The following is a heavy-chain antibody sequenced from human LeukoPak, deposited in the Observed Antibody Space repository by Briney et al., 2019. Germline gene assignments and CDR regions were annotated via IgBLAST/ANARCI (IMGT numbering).Heavy chain of an antibody. V-gene: IGHV3-74*01. CDR1: GFTFSSYW. J-gene: IGHJ4*02. CDR3: ARVVDTHFDY. Sequence: GGSLRLSCAASGFTFSSYWMHWVRRAPGKGLVWVSRIKSDGSTTTYADSVKGRFTISRDNAKNTLYLQMNSLRAEDTAVYYCARVVDTHFDYWGQGTLVTVSS. CDR2: IKSDGSTT. D-gene: IGHD5-18*01.